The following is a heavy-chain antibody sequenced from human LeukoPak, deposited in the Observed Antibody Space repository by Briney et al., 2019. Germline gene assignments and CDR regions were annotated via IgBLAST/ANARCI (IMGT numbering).Heavy chain of an antibody. D-gene: IGHD5-12*01. Sequence: GASVKVSCKASGYTFTSYDINWVRQATGQGLEWMGWMNPNSCNTGYAQKFQGRVTMTRKTSIRTAYMELSSLRSEDTAVYYCARGGYSGCEYYYYYYGMDVWGQGTTVTVSS. V-gene: IGHV1-8*01. CDR3: ARGGYSGCEYYYYYYGMDV. CDR2: MNPNSCNT. J-gene: IGHJ6*02. CDR1: GYTFTSYD.